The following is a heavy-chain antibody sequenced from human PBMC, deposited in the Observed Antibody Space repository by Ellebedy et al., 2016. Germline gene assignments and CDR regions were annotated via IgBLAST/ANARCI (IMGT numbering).Heavy chain of an antibody. J-gene: IGHJ4*02. D-gene: IGHD2-21*01. CDR1: GFTFSDYY. CDR3: ARDHIRLAD. Sequence: GESLKISXAASGFTFSDYYMSWIRQAPGKGLEWVSYISSSGSTIYYADSVKDRFTISRDNAKNSLYLQMNSLRAEDTAVYYCARDHIRLADWGQGTLVTVSS. CDR2: ISSSGSTI. V-gene: IGHV3-11*01.